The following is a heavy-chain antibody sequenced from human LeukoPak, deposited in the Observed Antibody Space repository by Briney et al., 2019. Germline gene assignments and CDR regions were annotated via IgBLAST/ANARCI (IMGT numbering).Heavy chain of an antibody. CDR1: GFTFKSNS. J-gene: IGHJ4*01. Sequence: GGSLRLSCAASGFTFKSNSMNWVRQAPGKGLEWVSSISSSSSYIYYADSVKGRFTISRDNAKNSLYLQMNSLRPEDTALYYCSTDPRLLMYWGHGTLVTVSS. CDR2: ISSSSSYI. CDR3: STDPRLLMY. D-gene: IGHD2-8*01. V-gene: IGHV3-21*04.